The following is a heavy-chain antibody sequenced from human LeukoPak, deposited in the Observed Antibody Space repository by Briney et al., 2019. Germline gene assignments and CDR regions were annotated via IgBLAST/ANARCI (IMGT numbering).Heavy chain of an antibody. CDR3: ARDEYYGSGSYYNPFDY. CDR2: ISYDGSNK. D-gene: IGHD3-10*01. J-gene: IGHJ4*02. CDR1: GFTFSSYA. Sequence: PGGSLRLSCAASGFTFSSYAMHWVRQAPGKGLEWVAVISYDGSNKYYADSVKGRFTISRDNSKNTLYLQMNSLRAEDTAVYYCARDEYYGSGSYYNPFDYWGQGTLVTVSS. V-gene: IGHV3-30-3*01.